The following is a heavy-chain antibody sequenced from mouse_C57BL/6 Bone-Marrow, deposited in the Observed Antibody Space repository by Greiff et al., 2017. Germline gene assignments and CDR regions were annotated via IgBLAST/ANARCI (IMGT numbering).Heavy chain of an antibody. CDR3: TIYYYGSSWSWFAY. V-gene: IGHV1-15*01. Sequence: QVQLQQSGAELVRPGASVTLSCKASGYTFTDYEMHWVKQTPVHDLEWIGAIDPETGGTAYNQKFKGKAILTADKSSSTAYMELRSLTSEDSAVYYCTIYYYGSSWSWFAYWGQGTLVTVSA. CDR2: IDPETGGT. D-gene: IGHD1-1*01. J-gene: IGHJ3*01. CDR1: GYTFTDYE.